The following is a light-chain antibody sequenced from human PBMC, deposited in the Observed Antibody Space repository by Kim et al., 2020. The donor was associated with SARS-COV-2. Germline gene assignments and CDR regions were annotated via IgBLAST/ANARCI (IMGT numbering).Light chain of an antibody. Sequence: GTKVTISCSGSSSNIGNNYVSWYQQLPGTAPKLLIYDNNKRPSGIPDRFSGSKSGTSATLGITGLQTGDEADYYCGTWDSSLSGLVFGGGTQLTVL. V-gene: IGLV1-51*01. J-gene: IGLJ3*02. CDR1: SSNIGNNY. CDR2: DNN. CDR3: GTWDSSLSGLV.